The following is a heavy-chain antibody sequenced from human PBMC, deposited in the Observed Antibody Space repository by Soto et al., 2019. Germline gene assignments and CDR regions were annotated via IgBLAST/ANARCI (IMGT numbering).Heavy chain of an antibody. CDR3: AKDTSGPTGDIYYGLDA. D-gene: IGHD4-17*01. J-gene: IGHJ6*02. CDR1: GYTFSSYA. Sequence: QVQLVESGGGVVQPGRSLRLSCVASGYTFSSYAVHWVRQAPGKGLEWVAVISFDENSKSYADFAKGRFTVSRDDSKNTLYLQMNSLKIEDTAVYYCAKDTSGPTGDIYYGLDAWGQGTTVTVSS. V-gene: IGHV3-30*18. CDR2: ISFDENSK.